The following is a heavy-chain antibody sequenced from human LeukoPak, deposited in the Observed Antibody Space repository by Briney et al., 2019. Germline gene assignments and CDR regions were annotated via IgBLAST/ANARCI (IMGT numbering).Heavy chain of an antibody. D-gene: IGHD1-7*01. Sequence: TGGSLRLSCAASGFTFSSYAMSWVRQAPGKGLKWVSAISGSGVSTYYADSVKGRFTVSRDNSKNTLYLQMSSLRAEDTAVYYCAKDERNWNYNLASQTYDWGQGTLVTVSS. CDR1: GFTFSSYA. CDR2: ISGSGVST. J-gene: IGHJ4*02. V-gene: IGHV3-23*01. CDR3: AKDERNWNYNLASQTYD.